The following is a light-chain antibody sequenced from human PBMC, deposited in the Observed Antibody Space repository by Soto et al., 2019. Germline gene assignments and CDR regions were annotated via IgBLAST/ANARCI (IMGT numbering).Light chain of an antibody. Sequence: DIQMTQSPSTLSTSVGDRVTITCRASQSISSWLAWYQLKPGKAPKLLIYKASSLESGVPSRFSGSGSGTEFTLTISSLQPDDFATYYCQQYNSYWTFGQGTKVEIK. CDR3: QQYNSYWT. V-gene: IGKV1-5*03. CDR1: QSISSW. CDR2: KAS. J-gene: IGKJ1*01.